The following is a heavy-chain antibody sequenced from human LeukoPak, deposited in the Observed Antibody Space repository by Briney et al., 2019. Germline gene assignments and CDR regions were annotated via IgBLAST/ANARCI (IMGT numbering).Heavy chain of an antibody. CDR1: GFTFSSYE. J-gene: IGHJ4*02. CDR3: ARVERIVGFDY. V-gene: IGHV3-48*03. Sequence: GGSLRLSCAASGFTFSSYEMNWVRQAPGKGLEWVSYISSSGSTIYYADSVKGRFTISRDNAKNSLYLQMNSLRAEDTAVYYCARVERIVGFDYWGQGTLVTVSS. CDR2: ISSSGSTI. D-gene: IGHD1-26*01.